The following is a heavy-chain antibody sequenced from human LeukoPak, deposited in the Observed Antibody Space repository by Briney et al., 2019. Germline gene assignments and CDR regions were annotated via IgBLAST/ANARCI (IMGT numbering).Heavy chain of an antibody. V-gene: IGHV4-39*01. CDR1: GGSISSSSYY. Sequence: SETLSLTCTVSGGSISSSSYYWGWIRQPPGKGLEWIGSIYYSGSTHYNPSLKSRVTISVDTSENQFSLKLTSVTAADTAVYYCARLPKTYDFWTAYYAYWGQGTLVTVSS. D-gene: IGHD3-3*01. CDR2: IYYSGST. J-gene: IGHJ4*02. CDR3: ARLPKTYDFWTAYYAY.